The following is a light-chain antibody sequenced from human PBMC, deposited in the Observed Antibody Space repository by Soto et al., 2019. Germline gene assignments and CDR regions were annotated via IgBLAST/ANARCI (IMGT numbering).Light chain of an antibody. V-gene: IGKV1-27*01. CDR3: QKYNSAPWT. J-gene: IGKJ1*01. Sequence: DIQMTQSPSSLSASVGDRVTITCRASQGISNYLAWYKQKPGKVPKLLIYAASTLQSGVPSRFSGSGSGTDFTLTNSSLQPEDVATYYCQKYNSAPWTFGQGTKVEIK. CDR2: AAS. CDR1: QGISNY.